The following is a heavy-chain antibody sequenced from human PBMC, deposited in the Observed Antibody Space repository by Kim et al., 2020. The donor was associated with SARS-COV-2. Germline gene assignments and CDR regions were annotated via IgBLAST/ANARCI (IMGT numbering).Heavy chain of an antibody. CDR3: VRSGSYYNFPLYYFDY. Sequence: PSLNSRVTISRDTSKNQFYLKLSSVTAADTAVYYCVRSGSYYNFPLYYFDYWGQGTLVTVSS. J-gene: IGHJ4*02. V-gene: IGHV4-59*01. D-gene: IGHD3-10*01.